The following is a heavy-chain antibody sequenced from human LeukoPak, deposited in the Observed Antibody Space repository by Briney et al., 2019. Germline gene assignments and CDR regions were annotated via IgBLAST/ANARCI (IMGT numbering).Heavy chain of an antibody. CDR1: GYTLTELS. CDR3: ATGLNPHYYDSSGSFDY. V-gene: IGHV1-24*01. CDR2: FDPEDGET. J-gene: IGHJ4*02. Sequence: ASVKVSCKVSGYTLTELSMHWVRQAPGKGLEWMGGFDPEDGETIYAQKFQGRVTMTEDTSTDTAYMELSSLRSEDTAVYYWATGLNPHYYDSSGSFDYWGQGTLVTVSS. D-gene: IGHD3-22*01.